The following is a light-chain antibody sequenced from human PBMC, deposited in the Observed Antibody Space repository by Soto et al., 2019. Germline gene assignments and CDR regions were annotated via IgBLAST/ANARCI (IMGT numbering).Light chain of an antibody. CDR1: SSNIGSNT. J-gene: IGLJ2*01. Sequence: QSVLTQPPSASGTPGQRVTISCSGSSSNIGSNTVNWYQQLPGTAPKLLIYSNIERPSGVPDRFSGSKSGTSASLAISGLQSEDEADYYCAAWDDSLKGWGFGGGTKVTVL. CDR3: AAWDDSLKGWG. CDR2: SNI. V-gene: IGLV1-44*01.